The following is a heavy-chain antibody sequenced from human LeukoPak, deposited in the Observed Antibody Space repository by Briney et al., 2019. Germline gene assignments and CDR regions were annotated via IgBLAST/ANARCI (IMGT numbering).Heavy chain of an antibody. Sequence: SETLSLTCTVSGGSLSSGGYYWSWIRQHPGTGLEWVGYIYYSGSTYYTPSLKSRVTISVDTSKNQFSLKLSSVTAADTAVYYCARAAMTTSYYYYGMDVWGQGTTVTVSS. V-gene: IGHV4-31*03. CDR3: ARAAMTTSYYYYGMDV. CDR2: IYYSGST. J-gene: IGHJ6*02. D-gene: IGHD4-17*01. CDR1: GGSLSSGGYY.